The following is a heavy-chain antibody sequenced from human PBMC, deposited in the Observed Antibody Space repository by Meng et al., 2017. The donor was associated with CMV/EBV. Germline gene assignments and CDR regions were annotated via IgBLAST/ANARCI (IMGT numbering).Heavy chain of an antibody. D-gene: IGHD1-26*01. CDR3: ARGGGSYPNWFDP. CDR1: GFTFSSYS. V-gene: IGHV3-21*01. J-gene: IGHJ5*02. Sequence: CADSGFTFSSYSMNWVRQAPGKGLEWVSSISSSSSYIYYADSVKGRFTISRDNAKNSLYLQMNSLRAEDTAVYYCARGGGSYPNWFDPWGQGTLVTVSS. CDR2: ISSSSSYI.